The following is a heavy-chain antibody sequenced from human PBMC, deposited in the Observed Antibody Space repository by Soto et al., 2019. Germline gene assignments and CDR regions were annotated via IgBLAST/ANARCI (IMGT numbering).Heavy chain of an antibody. V-gene: IGHV5-51*01. J-gene: IGHJ5*02. D-gene: IGHD2-2*01. CDR3: AKLGYCSSHTCHAKDQALNNWFDP. Sequence: PGESLKISCKGSAYTFSNYWIVWVRQMPGKGLEWMGIIYPSDSDTRYSPSFQGQVTISADKSINTAYLQWSSLKASDTAMYYCAKLGYCSSHTCHAKDQALNNWFDPWGQGNQVTVSS. CDR2: IYPSDSDT. CDR1: AYTFSNYW.